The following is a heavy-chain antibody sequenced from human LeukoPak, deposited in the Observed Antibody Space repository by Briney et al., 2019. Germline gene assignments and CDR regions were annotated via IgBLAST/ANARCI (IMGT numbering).Heavy chain of an antibody. CDR1: GFTFSSYA. D-gene: IGHD4/OR15-4a*01. Sequence: GGSLRLSCAASGFTFSSYAMSWVRQAPGKGLEWVSAISGSGGSTYYADSVKGRFTISRDNSKNTLYLQMNSLRAEDTAVYYCAKGRPPYGESLWNYYYYGMDVWGQGTTVTVSS. J-gene: IGHJ6*02. CDR3: AKGRPPYGESLWNYYYYGMDV. V-gene: IGHV3-23*01. CDR2: ISGSGGST.